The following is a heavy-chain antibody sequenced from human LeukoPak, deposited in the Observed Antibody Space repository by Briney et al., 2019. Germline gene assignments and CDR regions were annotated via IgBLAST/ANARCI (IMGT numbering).Heavy chain of an antibody. CDR1: GFTFSSYE. Sequence: PGRSLRLSCAASGFTFSSYEMNWVRQAPGKGLEWVSYISSSGSTIYYADSVKGRFTISRDNAKSSLYLQMNSLRAEDTAVYYCARVSGWYYYYGMDVWGQGTTVTVSS. CDR3: ARVSGWYYYYGMDV. J-gene: IGHJ6*02. D-gene: IGHD6-19*01. CDR2: ISSSGSTI. V-gene: IGHV3-48*03.